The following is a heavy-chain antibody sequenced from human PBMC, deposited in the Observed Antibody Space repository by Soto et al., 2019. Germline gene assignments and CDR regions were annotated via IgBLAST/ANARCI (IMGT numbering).Heavy chain of an antibody. D-gene: IGHD3-9*01. V-gene: IGHV3-48*01. CDR3: AKAKLTGGLYGMDA. CDR1: GFTFSSYS. J-gene: IGHJ6*02. CDR2: ISSSISTT. Sequence: EEQLVESGGGLVRPGGSLRLSCAASGFTFSSYSMNWVHQAPGKGLEWISYISSSISTTYYADSVKGRFTISRDNAKNSLYLQMNSLRAEDTAVYYCAKAKLTGGLYGMDAWGQGTTVTVSS.